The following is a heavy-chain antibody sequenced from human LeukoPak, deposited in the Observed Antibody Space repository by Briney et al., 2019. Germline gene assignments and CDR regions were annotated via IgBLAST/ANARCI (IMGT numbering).Heavy chain of an antibody. CDR3: ARDRTKIGGIDY. V-gene: IGHV4-39*07. CDR2: IYNSGST. J-gene: IGHJ4*02. CDR1: DDSISSSTYY. Sequence: SDTLSLTCIISDDSISSSTYYWGWIRQPPGKGLEWIGRIYNSGSTNYNPYLKSRVTISADTSKSQFSLNLNSVTAADTAVYYCARDRTKIGGIDYWGQGTLVTVSS. D-gene: IGHD3-16*01.